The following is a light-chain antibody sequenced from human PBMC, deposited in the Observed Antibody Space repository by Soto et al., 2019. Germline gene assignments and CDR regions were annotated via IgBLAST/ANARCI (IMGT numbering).Light chain of an antibody. Sequence: DIQMTQSPSSLSASVGDRVTITCQASQDISNYLNWYQQKPGKAPKVLIYAASTLQSGVPSRFSGSGSGTDFTLTISSLQPEDFATYYCQQSYSTPRTFGQGTKVEIK. V-gene: IGKV1-39*01. CDR1: QDISNY. CDR3: QQSYSTPRT. J-gene: IGKJ1*01. CDR2: AAS.